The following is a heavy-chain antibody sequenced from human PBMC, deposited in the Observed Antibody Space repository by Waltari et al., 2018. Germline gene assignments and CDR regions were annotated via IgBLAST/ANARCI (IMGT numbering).Heavy chain of an antibody. J-gene: IGHJ3*02. V-gene: IGHV1-2*06. D-gene: IGHD3-3*01. CDR3: ARCGFGVDDAFDI. CDR2: INPNRGGT. Sequence: QVQLVQSGAEVKKPGASVKVSCKASGYTFTGYYMHWVRQAPGQGLEWMGRINPNRGGTNYAQKFQGRVTMTRDTSISTAYMELSRLRSDDTAVYYCARCGFGVDDAFDIWGQGTMVTVSS. CDR1: GYTFTGYY.